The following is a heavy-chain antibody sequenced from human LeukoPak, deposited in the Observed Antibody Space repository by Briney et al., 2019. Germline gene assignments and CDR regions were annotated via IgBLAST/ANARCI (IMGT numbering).Heavy chain of an antibody. D-gene: IGHD6-13*01. J-gene: IGHJ4*02. V-gene: IGHV4-39*07. CDR2: IYYNGST. CDR3: ARGIGYNSSSSGSTQKTFDY. CDR1: GGSISSSSYY. Sequence: KPSETLSLTCTVSGGSISSSSYYWGWIRQPPGKGLEWIGSIYYNGSTYYNPSLKSRVTISVDTSKNQFSLKLSSVTAADTAVYYCARGIGYNSSSSGSTQKTFDYWGQGTLVTVSS.